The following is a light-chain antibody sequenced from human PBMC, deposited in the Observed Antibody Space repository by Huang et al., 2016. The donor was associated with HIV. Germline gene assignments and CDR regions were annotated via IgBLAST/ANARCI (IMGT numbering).Light chain of an antibody. CDR3: QQYNNWPPMYT. CDR2: GAS. Sequence: EIVLTQSPATRSMSPGQRATLSCRASQSVSRNLAWLQQKPGQAPRLRIYGASTRATGIPARFSGSGSGTEFTLTISSLQSEDFAVYYCQQYNNWPPMYTFGQGTKLEV. J-gene: IGKJ2*01. CDR1: QSVSRN. V-gene: IGKV3-15*01.